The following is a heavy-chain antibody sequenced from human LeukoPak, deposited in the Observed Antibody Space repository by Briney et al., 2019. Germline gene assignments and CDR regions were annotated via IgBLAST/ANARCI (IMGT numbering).Heavy chain of an antibody. CDR3: ARGHCSGGSCYSCYHYGMDV. CDR2: IYYSGST. J-gene: IGHJ6*02. D-gene: IGHD2-15*01. Sequence: SETLSLTCTVSGGSISSYYWSWIRQPPGKGLEWIGYIYYSGSTNYNPSLKSRVTISVDTSKNQFSLKLSSVTAADTAVYYCARGHCSGGSCYSCYHYGMDVWGQGTTVTVSS. V-gene: IGHV4-59*01. CDR1: GGSISSYY.